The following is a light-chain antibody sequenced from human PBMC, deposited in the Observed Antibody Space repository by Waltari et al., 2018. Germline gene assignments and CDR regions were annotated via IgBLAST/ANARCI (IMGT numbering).Light chain of an antibody. CDR2: AAS. J-gene: IGKJ2*01. CDR1: QSISSY. V-gene: IGKV1-39*01. Sequence: DIQMTQSPSSLSASVGDRVTITCRASQSISSYLNWYQQKPGKAPKLLIYAASSLQSGVPSRFCGSGSGTDFTLTISSLQPEDFATYSCQQSYSTPRTFGQGTKLEIK. CDR3: QQSYSTPRT.